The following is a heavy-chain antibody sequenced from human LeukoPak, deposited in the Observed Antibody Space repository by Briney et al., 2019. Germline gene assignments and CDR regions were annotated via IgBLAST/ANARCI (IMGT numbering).Heavy chain of an antibody. J-gene: IGHJ4*02. V-gene: IGHV1-69*01. CDR1: GGTFSSYA. CDR2: IIPIFGTA. CDR3: TRAICSSTSCYRYYFDY. D-gene: IGHD2-2*02. Sequence: SVKVSCKASGGTFSSYAISWVRQAPGQGLEWMGGIIPIFGTANYAQKFQGRVTITADESTSTAYMELSSLRSEDTAVYYCTRAICSSTSCYRYYFDYWGQGTLVTVSS.